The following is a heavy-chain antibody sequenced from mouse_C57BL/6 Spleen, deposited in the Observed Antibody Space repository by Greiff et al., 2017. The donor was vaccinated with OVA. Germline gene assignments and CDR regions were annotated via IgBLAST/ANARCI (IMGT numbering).Heavy chain of an antibody. D-gene: IGHD1-1*01. Sequence: LVESGAELVKPGASVKISCKASGYAFSSYWMNWVKQRPGKGLEWIVQIYPGDGDTNYNGKFKGKATLTADKSSSTAYMQLSSLTSEDSAVYFCARRKGYYGSSYEYFDVWGTGTTVTVSS. CDR1: GYAFSSYW. V-gene: IGHV1-80*01. CDR2: IYPGDGDT. J-gene: IGHJ1*03. CDR3: ARRKGYYGSSYEYFDV.